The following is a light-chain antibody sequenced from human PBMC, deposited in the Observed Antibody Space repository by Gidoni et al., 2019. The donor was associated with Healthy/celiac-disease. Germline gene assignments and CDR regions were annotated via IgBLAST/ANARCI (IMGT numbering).Light chain of an antibody. Sequence: EIVLTQSPATLSLSPGERATLSGRASQSVSSYLAWYQQKPGQAPRLLIYDASNRATGIPARFSGSGSGTDCTLTISSLEPEDFAVYYCQQRSNWPRVTFGGGTKVEIK. J-gene: IGKJ4*01. V-gene: IGKV3-11*01. CDR1: QSVSSY. CDR2: DAS. CDR3: QQRSNWPRVT.